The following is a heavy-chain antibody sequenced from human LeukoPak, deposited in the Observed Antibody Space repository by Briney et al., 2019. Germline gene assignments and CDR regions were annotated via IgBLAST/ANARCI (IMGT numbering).Heavy chain of an antibody. V-gene: IGHV3-53*04. CDR1: GFTVSSNY. CDR3: ASSSYYDSSGYYYAFDI. J-gene: IGHJ3*02. CDR2: IYSGSST. D-gene: IGHD3-22*01. Sequence: PGRSLRLSCAVSGFTVSSNYMSWVSQAPGKGMVWDSVIYSGSSTYYAASVKSRFTITKHNSKNTLYLQMNSLRAEDTAVYYCASSSYYDSSGYYYAFDIWGQGTMVTVSS.